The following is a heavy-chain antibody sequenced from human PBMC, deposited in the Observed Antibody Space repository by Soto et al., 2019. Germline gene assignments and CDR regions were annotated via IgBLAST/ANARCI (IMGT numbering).Heavy chain of an antibody. V-gene: IGHV4-61*01. J-gene: IGHJ6*02. Sequence: PSETLSLTCTVSGGSVSSGSYYWSWIRQPPGKGLEWLGYIYYSGSTNYSPSLKSRVSMSVSTSKTQFSLRLSSVTAADTAVYYCARQYCSGGRCYDGMDVWGQGTTVTVSS. CDR3: ARQYCSGGRCYDGMDV. CDR2: IYYSGST. CDR1: GGSVSSGSYY. D-gene: IGHD2-15*01.